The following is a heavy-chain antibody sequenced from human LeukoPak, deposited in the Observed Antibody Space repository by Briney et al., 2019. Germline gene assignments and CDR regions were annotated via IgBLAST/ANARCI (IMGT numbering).Heavy chain of an antibody. CDR2: IYYSGSI. V-gene: IGHV4-39*01. J-gene: IGHJ3*02. CDR1: GRSISSSSYY. CDR3: ARQFFGVVIISPDAFDI. Sequence: PSETLSLTCTVSGRSISSSSYYWGWIRQPPGKGLEWIGSIYYSGSIYYNPSLKSRLTISVDTSKNQFSLKLSSVTAADTAVYYCARQFFGVVIISPDAFDIWGQGTMVTVSS. D-gene: IGHD3-3*01.